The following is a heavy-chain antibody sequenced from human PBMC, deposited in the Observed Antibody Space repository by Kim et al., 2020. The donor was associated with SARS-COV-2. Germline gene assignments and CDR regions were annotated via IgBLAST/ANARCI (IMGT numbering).Heavy chain of an antibody. J-gene: IGHJ4*02. Sequence: GESLKISCKGSGYSFTSYWISWVRQMPGKGLEWMGRIDPSDSYTNYSPSFQGHVTISADKSISTAYLQWSSLKASDTAMYYCASLRPYSRFLVDYWGQGTLVTVSS. D-gene: IGHD6-13*01. CDR1: GYSFTSYW. CDR2: IDPSDSYT. CDR3: ASLRPYSRFLVDY. V-gene: IGHV5-10-1*01.